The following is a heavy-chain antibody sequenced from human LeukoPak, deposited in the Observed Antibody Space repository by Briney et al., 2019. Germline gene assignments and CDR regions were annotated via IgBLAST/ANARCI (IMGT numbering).Heavy chain of an antibody. CDR2: ISYDGSNK. D-gene: IGHD1-1*01. V-gene: IGHV3-30-3*01. J-gene: IGHJ3*01. CDR3: ARALVQLERGGAFDV. Sequence: PGGSLRLSCAASGFTFSSYAMHWVRQAPGKGLEWVAVISYDGSNKYHADSVKGRFTISRDNSKNTLYVQMDSLRAEDTAVYYCARALVQLERGGAFDVWGQGTTVTVSS. CDR1: GFTFSSYA.